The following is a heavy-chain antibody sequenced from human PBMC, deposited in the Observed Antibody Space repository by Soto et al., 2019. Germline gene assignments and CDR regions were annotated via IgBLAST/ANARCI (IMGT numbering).Heavy chain of an antibody. Sequence: SETLSLTCAVSGYSISSNYYWGWIRQPPGKGLEWIGSVYHTGRTFYSPSHMSRVTILPDMSKNHFSLTLTSVTAADTAVYYCASSLGSGNYYNIPASWGQGILVT. D-gene: IGHD3-10*01. V-gene: IGHV4-38-2*01. CDR2: VYHTGRT. CDR3: ASSLGSGNYYNIPAS. CDR1: GYSISSNYY. J-gene: IGHJ5*01.